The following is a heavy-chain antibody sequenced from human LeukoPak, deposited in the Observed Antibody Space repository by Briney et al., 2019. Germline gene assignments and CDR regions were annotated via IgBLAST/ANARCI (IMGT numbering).Heavy chain of an antibody. Sequence: KPSETLSPTCTVSGGSISSGGYYWSWIRQHPGKGLEWIGYIYYSGSTYYNPSLKSRVTISVDTSKNQFSLKLSSVTAADTAVYYCARKTAYNWFDPWGQGTLVTVSS. CDR2: IYYSGST. CDR3: ARKTAYNWFDP. CDR1: GGSISSGGYY. V-gene: IGHV4-31*03. J-gene: IGHJ5*02.